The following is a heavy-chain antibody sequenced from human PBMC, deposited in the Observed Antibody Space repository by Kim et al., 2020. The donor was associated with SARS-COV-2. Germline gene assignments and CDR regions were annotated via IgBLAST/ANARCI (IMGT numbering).Heavy chain of an antibody. Sequence: GGSLRLSCAASGFTFSSYSMNWVRQAPGKGLEWVSYISSSSSTIYYADSVKGRFTISRDNAKNSLYLQMNSLRDEDTAVYYCARDIEILWFGGGKGFDYWGQGTLVTVSS. CDR1: GFTFSSYS. D-gene: IGHD3-10*01. CDR2: ISSSSSTI. V-gene: IGHV3-48*02. J-gene: IGHJ4*02. CDR3: ARDIEILWFGGGKGFDY.